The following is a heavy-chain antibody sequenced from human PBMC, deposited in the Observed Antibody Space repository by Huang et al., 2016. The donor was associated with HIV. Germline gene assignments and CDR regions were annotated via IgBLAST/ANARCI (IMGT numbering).Heavy chain of an antibody. CDR2: SYSEDST. Sequence: EVQLVESGGGLIQPGGSLRLSCAASGFTVSSNYMSWVRQAPGKGLEWVSGSYSEDSTYVADSVKGRFTISRDNSKNTLYLQMNSLRAEDTAVYYCAAQWELRGGVDFWGQGTLVTVSS. V-gene: IGHV3-53*01. CDR1: GFTVSSNY. CDR3: AAQWELRGGVDF. D-gene: IGHD1-26*01. J-gene: IGHJ4*02.